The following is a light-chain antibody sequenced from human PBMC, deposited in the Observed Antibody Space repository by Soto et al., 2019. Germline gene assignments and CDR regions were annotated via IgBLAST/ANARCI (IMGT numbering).Light chain of an antibody. CDR1: QSVSSY. J-gene: IGKJ1*01. V-gene: IGKV3-11*01. CDR3: LQHNVFPRT. Sequence: EIVLTQSPATLSLSPGERATLSCRASQSVSSYLAWYQQKPGQAPRLLIYDASSRATGIPARFSGSGSGTEFTLTISSLQPEDFATYYCLQHNVFPRTFGQGTKVDIK. CDR2: DAS.